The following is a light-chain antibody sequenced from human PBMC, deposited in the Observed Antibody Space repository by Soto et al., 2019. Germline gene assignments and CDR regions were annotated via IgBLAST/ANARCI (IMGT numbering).Light chain of an antibody. Sequence: DIQLTQSPSFLSASVGDRVTITCRASQGIRNYLAWYQQKPGRAPKLLIYIASTLQSGVPSRFSGSYSGTEFTLTITRLQPDDFATYHCQQYNTLSLTFGGGTKVDIK. J-gene: IGKJ4*01. CDR3: QQYNTLSLT. CDR1: QGIRNY. CDR2: IAS. V-gene: IGKV1-9*01.